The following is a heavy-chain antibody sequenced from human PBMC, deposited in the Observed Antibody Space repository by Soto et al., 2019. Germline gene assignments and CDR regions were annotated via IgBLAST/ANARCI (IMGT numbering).Heavy chain of an antibody. Sequence: GGSLRLSCAASGFTVSSNYMSWVRQAPGKGLEWVSVIYSGGSTYYADSVKGRFTISRDNSKNTLYLQMNSLRAEDTAVYYCARERLSSGSYYYYYGMDVWGQGTTVTAS. CDR1: GFTVSSNY. D-gene: IGHD1-26*01. J-gene: IGHJ6*02. V-gene: IGHV3-53*01. CDR3: ARERLSSGSYYYYYGMDV. CDR2: IYSGGST.